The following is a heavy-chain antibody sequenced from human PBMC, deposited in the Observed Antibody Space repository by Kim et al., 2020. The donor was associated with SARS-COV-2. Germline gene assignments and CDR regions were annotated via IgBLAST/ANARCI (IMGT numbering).Heavy chain of an antibody. D-gene: IGHD3-9*01. Sequence: GGSLRLSCAASGFTFSSYGMHWVRQAPGKGLEWVAVISYDGSNKYYADSVKGRFTISRDNSKNTLYLQMNSLRAEDTAVYYCARDSGPHVLRYFDWLDPGRYFDYWGQGTLVTVSS. J-gene: IGHJ4*02. V-gene: IGHV3-33*05. CDR3: ARDSGPHVLRYFDWLDPGRYFDY. CDR1: GFTFSSYG. CDR2: ISYDGSNK.